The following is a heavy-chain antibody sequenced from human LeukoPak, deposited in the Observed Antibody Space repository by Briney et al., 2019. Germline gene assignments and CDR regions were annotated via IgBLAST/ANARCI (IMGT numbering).Heavy chain of an antibody. CDR1: GFTLRSYA. V-gene: IGHV3-64D*06. CDR3: VKEGNYYGSGRRYFDY. Sequence: GGSLRLSWSASGFTLRSYAMQWVRQAQGKGLEYVSAISTTGDSTYYADSVKGRFTISRDNSKNPLYLQMSSLRAEDTALYYCVKEGNYYGSGRRYFDYWGQGTLVTVSS. D-gene: IGHD3-10*01. J-gene: IGHJ4*02. CDR2: ISTTGDST.